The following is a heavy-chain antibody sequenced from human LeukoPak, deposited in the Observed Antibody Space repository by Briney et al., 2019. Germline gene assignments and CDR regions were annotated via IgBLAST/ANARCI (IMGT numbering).Heavy chain of an antibody. CDR1: GFTFSSYG. J-gene: IGHJ4*02. V-gene: IGHV3-30*02. Sequence: GGSLRLSCAASGFTFSSYGMHWVRQAPGKGLEWVAFIRYDGSNKYYADSVKGRFTISRDNAKNSLYLQMNSLRAEDMALYYCAKDRGFLDGFDYWGQGTLVTVSS. CDR2: IRYDGSNK. D-gene: IGHD3/OR15-3a*01. CDR3: AKDRGFLDGFDY.